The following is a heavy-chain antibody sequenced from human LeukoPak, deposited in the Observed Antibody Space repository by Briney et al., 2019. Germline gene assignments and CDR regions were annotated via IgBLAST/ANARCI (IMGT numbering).Heavy chain of an antibody. Sequence: SGNLSLTCAVSGGSISSSNWWSWVRQPPGKGLEWIGEIYHSGSTNYKPSRKGRVTTSVDKSKTQFSLKRSSVTAADTAVYYCARGGGYDSGYYYYYYMDVWGKGTTVTFSS. J-gene: IGHJ6*03. V-gene: IGHV4-4*02. D-gene: IGHD5-12*01. CDR1: GGSISSSNW. CDR3: ARGGGYDSGYYYYYYMDV. CDR2: IYHSGST.